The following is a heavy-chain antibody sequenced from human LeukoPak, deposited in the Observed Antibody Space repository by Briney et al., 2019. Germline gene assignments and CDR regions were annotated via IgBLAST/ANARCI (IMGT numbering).Heavy chain of an antibody. CDR1: GGSLSSYY. V-gene: IGHV4-59*01. D-gene: IGHD4-17*01. CDR3: ARAPLNDYGDYRWDAFDI. Sequence: SETLSLTCTVSGGSLSSYYWSWIRQPPAKGLEWIGYIYYSGSTNYNPSLKSRVPISVDTSKNQFSLKLSSVTAADTAVYYCARAPLNDYGDYRWDAFDIWGQGTMVTVSS. CDR2: IYYSGST. J-gene: IGHJ3*02.